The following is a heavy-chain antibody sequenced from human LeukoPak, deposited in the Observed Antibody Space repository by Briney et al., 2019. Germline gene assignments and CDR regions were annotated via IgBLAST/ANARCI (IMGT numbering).Heavy chain of an antibody. D-gene: IGHD2-8*02. J-gene: IGHJ3*02. V-gene: IGHV3-11*01. CDR3: ARVVYCTGGVCQIFAFDT. Sequence: GGSLRLSCAGSGITFNDYALHWVRQAPGKGLEWVSYISGSGSTIISADSVKGRFIISRDNAKNSLYLQLNSLRAEDTAVYYCARVVYCTGGVCQIFAFDTWGQGTMVTVSS. CDR1: GITFNDYA. CDR2: ISGSGSTI.